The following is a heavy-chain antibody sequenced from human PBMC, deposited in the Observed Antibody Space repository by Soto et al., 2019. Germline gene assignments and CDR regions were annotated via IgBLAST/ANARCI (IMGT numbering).Heavy chain of an antibody. J-gene: IGHJ4*02. V-gene: IGHV1-69*04. CDR2: IIPILGIA. CDR3: ARDGYSGYCSGGSCYPPYAY. Sequence: ASVKVSCKASGGTFSSYTISWVRQAPGQGLEWMGRIIPILGIANYAQKFQGRVTITADKSTSTAYMELSSLRSEDTAVYYCARDGYSGYCSGGSCYPPYAYWGQGTLVTVSS. CDR1: GGTFSSYT. D-gene: IGHD2-15*01.